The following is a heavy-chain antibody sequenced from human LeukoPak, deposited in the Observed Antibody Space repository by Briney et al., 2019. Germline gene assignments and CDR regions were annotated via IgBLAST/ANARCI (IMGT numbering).Heavy chain of an antibody. CDR1: GFTFSSYG. CDR3: AKARSLAALDY. Sequence: QSGXXXRLSCAASGFTFSSYGMHWVRQAPGKGMEWVAVIWYDGSNKYYADSGKGRFTISRDNSKNTLYLQMNSLRAEDTAVYYCAKARSLAALDYWGQGTLVTVSS. V-gene: IGHV3-33*06. J-gene: IGHJ4*02. D-gene: IGHD6-6*01. CDR2: IWYDGSNK.